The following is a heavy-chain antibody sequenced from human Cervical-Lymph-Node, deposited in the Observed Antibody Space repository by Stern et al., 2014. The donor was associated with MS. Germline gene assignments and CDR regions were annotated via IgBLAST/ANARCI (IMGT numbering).Heavy chain of an antibody. CDR2: ISPKTGSA. CDR3: ARDRGSYSDY. CDR1: GYTFTAYF. V-gene: IGHV1-2*02. D-gene: IGHD1-26*01. Sequence: QMQLVQSGAEVERPGASVKVSCKASGYTFTAYFLHWVRQAPGQGLEWMGWISPKTGSATYAQKFQDRVTMTRDTSINIGYMEVSSLRSDDTAVYYCARDRGSYSDYWGQGTLVAVSS. J-gene: IGHJ4*02.